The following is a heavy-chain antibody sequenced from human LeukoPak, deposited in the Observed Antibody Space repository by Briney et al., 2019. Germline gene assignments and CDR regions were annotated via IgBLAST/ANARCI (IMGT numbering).Heavy chain of an antibody. Sequence: ASVKVSCKASGGTFSSYAISWVRQAPGQGLEWMGGIIPIFGTANYAQKFQGRVTITADESTSTAYMELSSLRSEDTAVYYCARGRLRFVGGGQLFDPWGQGTLVTVSS. V-gene: IGHV1-69*13. CDR3: ARGRLRFVGGGQLFDP. CDR1: GGTFSSYA. D-gene: IGHD2-15*01. CDR2: IIPIFGTA. J-gene: IGHJ5*02.